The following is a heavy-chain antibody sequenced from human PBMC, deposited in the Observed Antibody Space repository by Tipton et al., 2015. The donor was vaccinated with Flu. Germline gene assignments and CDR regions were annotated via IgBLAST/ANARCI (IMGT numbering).Heavy chain of an antibody. V-gene: IGHV3-7*01. J-gene: IGHJ4*02. CDR2: IEQDGSEK. D-gene: IGHD3-10*01. CDR3: ASRGDYFDN. Sequence: GSLRLSCAASGFTFSNYWVAWVRQAPGKGLEWVANIEQDGSEKYYLDSVKGRFTISRDNAKSSLFLQMNSLRAEDTAVYYCASRGDYFDNWGQGTLVTVSS. CDR1: GFTFSNYW.